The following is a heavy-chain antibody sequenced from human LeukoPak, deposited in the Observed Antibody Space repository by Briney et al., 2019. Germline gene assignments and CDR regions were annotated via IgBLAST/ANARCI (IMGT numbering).Heavy chain of an antibody. Sequence: NPSETLSLTCTVSGGSISSSSYYWGWIRQPPGKGLEWIGSIYYSGSTNYNPSLKSRVTISVDTSKNQFSLKLSSVTAAHTAVYYRPRKCIVTIPMEVGWFDPWGQGTLVTVSS. CDR1: GGSISSSSYY. D-gene: IGHD1-26*01. CDR3: PRKCIVTIPMEVGWFDP. CDR2: IYYSGST. V-gene: IGHV4-39*07. J-gene: IGHJ5*02.